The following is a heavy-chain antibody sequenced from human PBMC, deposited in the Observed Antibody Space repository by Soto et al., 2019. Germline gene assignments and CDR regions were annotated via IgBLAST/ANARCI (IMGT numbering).Heavy chain of an antibody. CDR2: ISYDGSNK. V-gene: IGHV3-30*18. CDR3: AKVSGTRLGGRHINDFWSGYYPPRNYGMDV. D-gene: IGHD3-3*01. Sequence: GGSLRLSCAASGFTFSSYGMHWVRQAPGKGLEWVAVISYDGSNKYYADSVKGRFTISRDNSKNTLYLQMNSLRAEDTAVYYCAKVSGTRLGGRHINDFWSGYYPPRNYGMDVWGQGTTVTVSS. J-gene: IGHJ6*02. CDR1: GFTFSSYG.